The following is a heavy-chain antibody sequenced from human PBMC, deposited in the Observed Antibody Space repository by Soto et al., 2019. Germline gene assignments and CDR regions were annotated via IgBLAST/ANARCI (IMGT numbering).Heavy chain of an antibody. CDR2: INNYNGKT. CDR1: GYTFSTYG. V-gene: IGHV1-18*01. CDR3: ARLDYYDSSGYYSPFDS. J-gene: IGHJ4*02. Sequence: VASVKVSCKASGYTFSTYGISWVRQAPGQGLEWMGWINNYNGKTKYAQKVQGRVTMTTDTSTSTAYMELRSLRSDDTAVYYCARLDYYDSSGYYSPFDSWGQGTLVTVSS. D-gene: IGHD3-22*01.